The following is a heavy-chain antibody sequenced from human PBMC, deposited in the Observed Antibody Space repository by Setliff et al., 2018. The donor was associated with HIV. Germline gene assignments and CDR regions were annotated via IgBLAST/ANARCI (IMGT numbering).Heavy chain of an antibody. CDR2: INPDSRNT. CDR3: ARKIDMHYDFWSAYDY. J-gene: IGHJ4*02. D-gene: IGHD3-3*01. V-gene: IGHV1-8*02. Sequence: ASVKVSCQASGYTFTNYDINWVRQAAGQGLAWMGWINPDSRNTGYAQRFEGRVTLTWDTSISPAYLELNHLKSDDTAVSYCARKIDMHYDFWSAYDYWGQGTLVTVSS. CDR1: GYTFTNYD.